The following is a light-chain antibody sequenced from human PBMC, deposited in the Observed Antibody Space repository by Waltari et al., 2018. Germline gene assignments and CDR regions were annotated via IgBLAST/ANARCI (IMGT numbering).Light chain of an antibody. V-gene: IGLV7-46*01. CDR2: DTS. J-gene: IGLJ3*02. CDR3: LLCDSGARWV. CDR1: TGTVTSGHY. Sequence: HAVATQEPSLTVSPGGPFTPTSCSSTGTVTSGHYPYWFQQQPGQVPRILIYDTSNKPSWTSARFSGSLLGGKAALTLSGAQPEDEAEYYCLLCDSGARWVFGGGTKLSVL.